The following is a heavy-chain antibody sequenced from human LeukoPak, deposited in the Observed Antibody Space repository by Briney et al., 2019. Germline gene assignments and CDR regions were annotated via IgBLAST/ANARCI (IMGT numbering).Heavy chain of an antibody. CDR2: LSSDGVTT. V-gene: IGHV3-64D*09. Sequence: GGSLRLSCSASGFPFSSYALHWVRQAPGKGLECVSVLSSDGVTTRYVDSVKGRFTISRDNSKNTLYLQMSSLKAEDTAVYYCVSQYGVDVWGQGTTVTVS. CDR1: GFPFSSYA. J-gene: IGHJ6*02. CDR3: VSQYGVDV.